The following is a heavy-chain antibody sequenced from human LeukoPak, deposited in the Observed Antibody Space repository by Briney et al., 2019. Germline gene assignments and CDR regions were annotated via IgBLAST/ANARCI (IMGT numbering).Heavy chain of an antibody. V-gene: IGHV4-39*07. D-gene: IGHD4-17*01. CDR1: SDSISSSSYY. Sequence: PSETLSLTCTASSDSISSSSYYWGWIRQPPGKGLEWIGTIYYSGSTYYNPSLKSRVTISVDTSKNQFSLKLSSVTAADTAVYYCARVPTVTFFDYWGQGTLVTVSS. CDR2: IYYSGST. J-gene: IGHJ4*02. CDR3: ARVPTVTFFDY.